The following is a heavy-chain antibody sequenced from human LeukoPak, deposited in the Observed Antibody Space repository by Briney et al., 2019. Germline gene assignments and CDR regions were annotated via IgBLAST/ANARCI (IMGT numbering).Heavy chain of an antibody. CDR3: AKPTAIAVAVYDY. CDR1: GFTVSSNY. J-gene: IGHJ4*02. D-gene: IGHD6-19*01. V-gene: IGHV3-23*01. CDR2: ISGSGGST. Sequence: PGGSLRLSCAPSGFTVSSNYMSWVRQAPGKGLEWVSAISGSGGSTYYADSVKGRFTISRDNSKNTLYLQMNSLRADDTAVYYCAKPTAIAVAVYDYWGQGTLVTVSS.